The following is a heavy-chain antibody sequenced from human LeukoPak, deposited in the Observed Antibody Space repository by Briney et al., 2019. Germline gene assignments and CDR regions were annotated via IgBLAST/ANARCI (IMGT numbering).Heavy chain of an antibody. J-gene: IGHJ4*02. V-gene: IGHV4-34*01. CDR2: INHSGST. CDR3: ARGLVSGYYFDY. CDR1: GGSFSGYY. Sequence: SETLSHTCAVYGGSFSGYYWSWIRQPPGKGLEWIGEINHSGSTNYNPSLKSRVTISVDTSKNQFSLKLSSVTAADTAVYYRARGLVSGYYFDYWGQGTLVTVSS. D-gene: IGHD3-22*01.